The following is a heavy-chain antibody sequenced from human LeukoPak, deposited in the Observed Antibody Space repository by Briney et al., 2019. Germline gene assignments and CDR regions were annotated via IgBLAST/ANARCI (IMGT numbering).Heavy chain of an antibody. J-gene: IGHJ4*02. V-gene: IGHV4-61*10. CDR3: ARGQKYRYGYTVTELGSGYFDY. D-gene: IGHD5-18*01. CDR1: GNSISSGDNY. Sequence: PSETLSLTCTVSGNSISSGDNYWSWIRQPAGKGLEWIGYIYYSGRTRYNPSLKSPVTISVDTSKNQFSLRLSSVTAADTAVYFCARGQKYRYGYTVTELGSGYFDYWGQGTLVTVSS. CDR2: IYYSGRT.